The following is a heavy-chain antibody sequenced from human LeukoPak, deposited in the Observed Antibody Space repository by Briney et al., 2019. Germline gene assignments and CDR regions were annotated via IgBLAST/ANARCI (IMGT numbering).Heavy chain of an antibody. Sequence: GGSLRLSCAASGFTFSSYAMSWARQGPGKGLVWVARIKGDGSSVIYADSVKGRFTVSRDNAENTLYLHMNSLRAEDTAMYHCTRVRGDYGGTSDFWGQGTLVTVSS. D-gene: IGHD4-23*01. CDR3: TRVRGDYGGTSDF. V-gene: IGHV3-74*01. CDR1: GFTFSSYA. J-gene: IGHJ4*02. CDR2: IKGDGSSV.